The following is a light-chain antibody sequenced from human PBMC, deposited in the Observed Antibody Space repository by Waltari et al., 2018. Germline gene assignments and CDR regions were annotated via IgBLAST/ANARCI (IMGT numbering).Light chain of an antibody. V-gene: IGKV3-11*01. CDR3: QQRRTWPSIT. J-gene: IGKJ5*01. CDR1: QSVGGN. Sequence: EIVLTQSPATLTLSPGQRGTLSCRASQSVGGNLAWYQQKPGQAPRLLIYDASNRATGIPARFSGSGSGTDFTLTICSLEPEAFAVYYCQQRRTWPSITFGQGTRLDI. CDR2: DAS.